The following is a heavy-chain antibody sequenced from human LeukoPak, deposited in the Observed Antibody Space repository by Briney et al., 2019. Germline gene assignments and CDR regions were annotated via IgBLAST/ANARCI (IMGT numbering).Heavy chain of an antibody. CDR1: GDSLSSGHHY. Sequence: PSETLSLTCTVSGDSLSSGHHYWTWIRQRPGQGLERIGSVYHNENAYYSPSLRGRSTISIDTSKSQFYLMLTSVTAADTAVYYCARVAITFGGVIGIPDYWGQGTLVTVSS. D-gene: IGHD3-16*02. CDR2: VYHNENA. J-gene: IGHJ4*02. V-gene: IGHV4-31*03. CDR3: ARVAITFGGVIGIPDY.